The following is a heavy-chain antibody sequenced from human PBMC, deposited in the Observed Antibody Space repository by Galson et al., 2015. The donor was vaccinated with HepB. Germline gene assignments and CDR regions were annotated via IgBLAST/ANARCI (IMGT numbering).Heavy chain of an antibody. Sequence: TLSLTCTVSGGSISSYYWNWIRQPPGKGLEWIGHIYDSESTNYNPSLKSRVTLSVDTSKNQFSLKLSSVTAADTAVYYCARQQYRSTTSRTNYFLDVWGKGTPVTVSS. J-gene: IGHJ6*03. D-gene: IGHD2-2*01. CDR3: ARQQYRSTTSRTNYFLDV. V-gene: IGHV4-59*08. CDR1: GGSISSYY. CDR2: IYDSEST.